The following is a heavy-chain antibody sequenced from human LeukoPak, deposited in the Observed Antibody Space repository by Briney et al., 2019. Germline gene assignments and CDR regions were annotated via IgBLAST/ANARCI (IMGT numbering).Heavy chain of an antibody. CDR3: ARDWIPLRWFDP. CDR1: GGSISSSSYY. CDR2: IYYSGST. V-gene: IGHV4-39*07. D-gene: IGHD2-2*03. J-gene: IGHJ5*02. Sequence: SETLSLTCTVSGGSISSSSYYWGWIRQPPGKGLEWIGSIYYSGSTCYNPSLKSRVTISVDTSKNQFSLKLSSVTAADTAVYYCARDWIPLRWFDPWGQGTLVTVSS.